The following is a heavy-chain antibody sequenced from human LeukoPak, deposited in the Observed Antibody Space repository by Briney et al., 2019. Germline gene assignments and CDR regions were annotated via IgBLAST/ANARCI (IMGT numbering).Heavy chain of an antibody. CDR2: INPDSGGT. CDR1: GYTFSDYY. D-gene: IGHD3-9*01. Sequence: ASVKVSCKASGYTFSDYYMHWVRQAPGQGLEWMGWINPDSGGTKYAQKFQDRVTMTSDTSISTAYMELSRLRSDDTAVYYCVRDQYLNVMTGFDDWGQGTLVTVSS. V-gene: IGHV1-2*02. J-gene: IGHJ4*02. CDR3: VRDQYLNVMTGFDD.